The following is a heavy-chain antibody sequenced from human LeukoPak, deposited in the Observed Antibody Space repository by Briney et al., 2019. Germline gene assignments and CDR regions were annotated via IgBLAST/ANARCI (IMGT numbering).Heavy chain of an antibody. CDR2: IYYSGRP. Sequence: PSETLPLTCTVSGDSIRSSSYSWGWIRQPPGKGLEWIGNIYYSGRPYYNPSLKSRVTMSVDTSKNQFSLKLSSVTAADTAVYYCARVRYGSGSLYYYYYYMDVWGKGTTVTISS. CDR3: ARVRYGSGSLYYYYYYMDV. CDR1: GDSIRSSSYS. D-gene: IGHD3-10*01. V-gene: IGHV4-39*01. J-gene: IGHJ6*03.